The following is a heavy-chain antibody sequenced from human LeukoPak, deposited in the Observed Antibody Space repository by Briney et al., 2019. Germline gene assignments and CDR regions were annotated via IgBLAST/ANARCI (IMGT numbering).Heavy chain of an antibody. Sequence: GGSLRLSCAASGFIFNYYSMNWVRQAPGKGLEWVSYISSSSSSMYYADSVKGRFTISRDNAKNSLYLQMNSLRAEDTAVYYCARDPHLYSSSWYVFDYWGQGTLVTVSS. V-gene: IGHV3-21*05. D-gene: IGHD6-13*01. CDR2: ISSSSSSM. CDR3: ARDPHLYSSSWYVFDY. J-gene: IGHJ4*02. CDR1: GFIFNYYS.